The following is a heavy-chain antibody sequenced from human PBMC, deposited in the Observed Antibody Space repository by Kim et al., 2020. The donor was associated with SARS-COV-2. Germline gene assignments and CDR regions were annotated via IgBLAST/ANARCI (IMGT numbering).Heavy chain of an antibody. Sequence: ASVKVSCKASGYTFTGYYMHWVRQAPGQGLEWMGWINPNSGGTNYAQKFQGRVTMTRDTSISTAYMELSRLRSDDTAVYYCARYQPQYDDYYYYYYGMDVWGQGTTVTVSS. CDR1: GYTFTGYY. V-gene: IGHV1-2*02. CDR2: INPNSGGT. J-gene: IGHJ6*02. CDR3: ARYQPQYDDYYYYYYGMDV. D-gene: IGHD2-2*01.